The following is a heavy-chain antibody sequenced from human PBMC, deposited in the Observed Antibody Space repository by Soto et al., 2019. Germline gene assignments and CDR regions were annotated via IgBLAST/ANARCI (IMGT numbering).Heavy chain of an antibody. CDR3: ARGNVVAIDY. Sequence: SETLSLTCAVSGGSISSGGSSWNWFRQPPGKGLEWIGYIYHSGSTYYNPSLKSRVTISVDRSKNQFSLKLSSVTAADTAVYYCARGNVVAIDYWGQGALVTVSS. J-gene: IGHJ4*02. CDR1: GGSISSGGSS. CDR2: IYHSGST. V-gene: IGHV4-30-2*01. D-gene: IGHD2-21*01.